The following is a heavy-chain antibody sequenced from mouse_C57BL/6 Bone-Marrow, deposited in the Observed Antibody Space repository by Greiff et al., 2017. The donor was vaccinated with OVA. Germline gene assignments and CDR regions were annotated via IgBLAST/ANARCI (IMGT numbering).Heavy chain of an antibody. V-gene: IGHV1-81*01. Sequence: VQLQQSGAELARPGASVKLSCKASGYTFTSYGISWVKQRTGQGLEWIGEIYPKSGNTYYNEKFKGKATLTADKSSSTAYMELRSLTSEDSAVYFCARERKNYYGSSYAYWGQGTTLTVSS. J-gene: IGHJ2*01. CDR3: ARERKNYYGSSYAY. D-gene: IGHD1-1*01. CDR2: IYPKSGNT. CDR1: GYTFTSYG.